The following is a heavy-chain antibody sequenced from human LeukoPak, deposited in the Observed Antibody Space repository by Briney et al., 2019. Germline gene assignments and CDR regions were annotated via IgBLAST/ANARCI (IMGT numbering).Heavy chain of an antibody. Sequence: SETLSLTCTVSGGSIGLYHWSWIRQPPAKGLEWIGYIYYNGSTKYNPSLKSRVTISIDTPKKQFSLRLTSVTAADTAVYYCARDRAAGSDWLDPWGQGALVAVSS. CDR2: IYYNGST. V-gene: IGHV4-59*01. CDR1: GGSIGLYH. J-gene: IGHJ5*02. D-gene: IGHD3-10*01. CDR3: ARDRAAGSDWLDP.